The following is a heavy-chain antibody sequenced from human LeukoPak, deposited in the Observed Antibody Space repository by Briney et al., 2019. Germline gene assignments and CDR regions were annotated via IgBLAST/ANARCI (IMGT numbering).Heavy chain of an antibody. CDR1: GGSISSSSYY. J-gene: IGHJ4*02. V-gene: IGHV4-39*07. CDR2: IYYSGST. CDR3: ARDHGYSSGWYDI. Sequence: PSETLSLTCTVSGGSISSSSYYWGWIRQPPGKGLEWIGSIYYSGSTYYNPSLKSRVTISVDTSKNQFSLKLSSVTAADTAVYYCARDHGYSSGWYDIWGQGTLVTVSS. D-gene: IGHD6-19*01.